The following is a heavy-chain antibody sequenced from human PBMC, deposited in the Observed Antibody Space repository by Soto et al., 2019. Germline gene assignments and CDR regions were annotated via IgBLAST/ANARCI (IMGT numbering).Heavy chain of an antibody. Sequence: ASVKVSCKVSGYTFTGLSVHWVRQAPGKGLEWMGGFDPEEDETIYAQKFKGRVAMTEDTSTDTAYMELSSLRSEDTAMYYCATPGGFGEWGHTTTFSNCMDVWGKLTAGTLSS. D-gene: IGHD3-10*01. CDR2: FDPEEDET. CDR1: GYTFTGLS. J-gene: IGHJ6*04. V-gene: IGHV1-24*01. CDR3: ATPGGFGEWGHTTTFSNCMDV.